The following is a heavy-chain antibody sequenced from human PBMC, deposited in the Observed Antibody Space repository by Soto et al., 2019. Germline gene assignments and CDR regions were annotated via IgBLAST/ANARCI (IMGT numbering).Heavy chain of an antibody. J-gene: IGHJ4*02. CDR2: IYQSGTT. Sequence: SETLSLTCGLSGGSISSSNWWSWVRLPPGKGLEWIGEIYQSGTTYYNPSLESRVSMSLDRSTNQLSLTLTSVTAADTAVYYCAREGTGWYWGHWGQGALVTVSS. V-gene: IGHV4-4*02. CDR3: AREGTGWYWGH. D-gene: IGHD6-19*01. CDR1: GGSISSSNW.